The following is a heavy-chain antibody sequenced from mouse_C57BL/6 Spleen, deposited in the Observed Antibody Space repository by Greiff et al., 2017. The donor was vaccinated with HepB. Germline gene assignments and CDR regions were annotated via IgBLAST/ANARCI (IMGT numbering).Heavy chain of an antibody. CDR1: GYTFTSYW. CDR3: ARGVITTMMDY. D-gene: IGHD2-4*01. CDR2: IDPSDSYT. V-gene: IGHV1-69*01. Sequence: QVQLQQPGAELVMPGASVKLSCKASGYTFTSYWMHWVKQRPGQGLEWIGEIDPSDSYTNYNQKFKGKSTLTVDKSSSTAYMQLSSLTSEDSAVYYYARGVITTMMDYWGQGTSVTVSS. J-gene: IGHJ4*01.